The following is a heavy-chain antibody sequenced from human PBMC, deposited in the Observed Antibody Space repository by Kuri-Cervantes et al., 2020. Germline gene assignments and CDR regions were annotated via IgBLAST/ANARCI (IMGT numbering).Heavy chain of an antibody. CDR2: IYYSGST. CDR1: GGSVSSGSYY. Sequence: SETLSLTCTVSGGSVSSGSYYWSWIRQPPGKGLEWIGYIYYSGSTNYNPSLKSRVTISVDTSKNQFSLKLSSVTAADTAVYYCARDRWNDGVVGYYYYYMDVWGKGTTVTVSS. V-gene: IGHV4-61*01. CDR3: ARDRWNDGVVGYYYYYMDV. D-gene: IGHD2-15*01. J-gene: IGHJ6*03.